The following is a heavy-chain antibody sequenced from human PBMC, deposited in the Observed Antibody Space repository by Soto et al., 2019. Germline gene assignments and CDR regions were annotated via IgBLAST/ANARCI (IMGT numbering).Heavy chain of an antibody. Sequence: GGSLRLSCAAWGVTFCSYGLHCVRKAPGKGLEWVAAIWYDGSNKYYADSVKGRFTISRDNSKNTLYLQMNSLRAEDTAVYYCARDRITYYYYGMDVWGQRTTVTVSS. CDR2: IWYDGSNK. CDR1: GVTFCSYG. V-gene: IGHV3-33*01. J-gene: IGHJ6*02. CDR3: ARDRITYYYYGMDV.